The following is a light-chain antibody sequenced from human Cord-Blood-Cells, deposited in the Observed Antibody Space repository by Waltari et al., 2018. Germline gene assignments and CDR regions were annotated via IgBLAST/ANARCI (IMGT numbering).Light chain of an antibody. Sequence: QSALTQPASVSGSPGQSITISCTGTSSDVGSYNLVSWYQQHPGKAPKPRIYEGSKWPSGVSNRFSGSKSRNTASLTISGLQAEDEADYYCCSYAGSSTWVFGGGTKLTVL. J-gene: IGLJ3*02. CDR2: EGS. V-gene: IGLV2-23*01. CDR3: CSYAGSSTWV. CDR1: SSDVGSYNL.